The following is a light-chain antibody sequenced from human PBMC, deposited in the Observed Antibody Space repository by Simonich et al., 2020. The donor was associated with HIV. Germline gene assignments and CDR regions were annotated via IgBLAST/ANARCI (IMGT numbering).Light chain of an antibody. CDR3: QQNDNTPWT. V-gene: IGKV1-39*01. CDR1: QSISIY. J-gene: IGKJ1*01. CDR2: TAS. Sequence: DIQMTQSPSSLSASVGDRVTITCRASQSISIYLNWYQQKPGKAPKLLIYTASSLQSEGPSRFTGSGSGTDFTLTISSLQPEDFATYYCQQNDNTPWTFGQGTKVEIK.